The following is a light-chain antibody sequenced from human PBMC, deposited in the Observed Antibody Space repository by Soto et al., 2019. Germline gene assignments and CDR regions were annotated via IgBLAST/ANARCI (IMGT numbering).Light chain of an antibody. CDR2: KAS. CDR3: QQYNSYPLT. Sequence: DIQMTQSPSTLSASVGDRVTITCRASQSISTWLAWYQQKPGKAPKFLIQKASTLESRVPSRFSGSGSGTKFTLTISNLEPYDFATSFCQQYNSYPLTFGGGTKVEIK. V-gene: IGKV1-5*03. CDR1: QSISTW. J-gene: IGKJ4*01.